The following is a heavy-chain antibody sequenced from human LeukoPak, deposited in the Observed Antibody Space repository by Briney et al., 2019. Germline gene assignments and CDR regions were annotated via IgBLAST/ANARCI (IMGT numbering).Heavy chain of an antibody. D-gene: IGHD6-6*01. Sequence: ASVKVSCKASGGTFSSYAISWVRQAPGQGLEWMGRIIPIFGTANYAQKFQGRVTINRDESTSTAYMELSSLRSEDTAVYYCARDRGAYSSSPRYFDLWGRGTLVTVSS. CDR1: GGTFSSYA. CDR2: IIPIFGTA. CDR3: ARDRGAYSSSPRYFDL. J-gene: IGHJ2*01. V-gene: IGHV1-69*05.